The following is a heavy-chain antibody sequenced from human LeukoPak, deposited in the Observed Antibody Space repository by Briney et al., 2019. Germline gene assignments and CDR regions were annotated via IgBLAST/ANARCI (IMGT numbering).Heavy chain of an antibody. V-gene: IGHV3-23*01. CDR1: GFTFSSYA. CDR2: ISGSGGST. J-gene: IGHJ6*02. Sequence: GGSLRLSCAASGFTFSSYAMSWVRQVPGKGLEWVSAISGSGGSTYYADSVKGRFTVSRDNAKNSLYLQMNSLRAEDTAVYYCARDWSGADYGMDVWGQGTTVTVSS. D-gene: IGHD4-17*01. CDR3: ARDWSGADYGMDV.